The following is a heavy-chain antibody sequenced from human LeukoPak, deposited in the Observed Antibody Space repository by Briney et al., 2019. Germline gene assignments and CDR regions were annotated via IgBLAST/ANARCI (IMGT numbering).Heavy chain of an antibody. CDR1: GFTFSSYG. J-gene: IGHJ4*02. D-gene: IGHD2-2*03. V-gene: IGHV3-30*02. Sequence: PGGSLRLSCAASGFTFSSYGVHWVRQAPGKGLEWVAFIRYDGSNKYYADSVKGRFTISRDNSKNTLYLQMNSLRAEDTAVYYCAKGGYCSSTSCYSDYWGQGTLVTVSS. CDR2: IRYDGSNK. CDR3: AKGGYCSSTSCYSDY.